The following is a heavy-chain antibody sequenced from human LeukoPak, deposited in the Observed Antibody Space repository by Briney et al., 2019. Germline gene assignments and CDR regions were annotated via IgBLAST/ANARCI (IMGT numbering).Heavy chain of an antibody. CDR1: GFIFDNYA. CDR3: ARAYYGLGSYYDY. CDR2: ISSSSRTI. J-gene: IGHJ4*02. V-gene: IGHV3-48*02. Sequence: HPGGSLRLSCAASGFIFDNYAIHWVRQAPGKGLEWVSYISSSSRTIYYADSVKGRFTISRDSAKNSLYLQMNSLRDEDTAVYYCARAYYGLGSYYDYWGQGTLVTVSS. D-gene: IGHD3-10*01.